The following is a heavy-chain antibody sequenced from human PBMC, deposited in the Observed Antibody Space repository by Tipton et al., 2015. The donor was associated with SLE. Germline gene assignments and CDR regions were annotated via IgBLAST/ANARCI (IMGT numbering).Heavy chain of an antibody. Sequence: QLVQSGAEVKKPGGSVKVSCKASGYSSTTYYIHWVRQAPGKGLEWMGLLDPRAGNTFYAQRFQGRVAMTRDTSTSTVYMELISLSSEDTAVYYCARVPVPGALTPGGGWFDPWGQGTPVTVSS. CDR1: GYSSTTYY. CDR3: ARVPVPGALTPGGGWFDP. CDR2: LDPRAGNT. V-gene: IGHV1-46*01. J-gene: IGHJ5*02. D-gene: IGHD2-15*01.